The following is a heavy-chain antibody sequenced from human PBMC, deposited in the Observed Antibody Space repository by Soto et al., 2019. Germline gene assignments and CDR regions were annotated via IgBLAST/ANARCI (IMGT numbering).Heavy chain of an antibody. CDR3: ARDRVESGYPEYFQH. V-gene: IGHV3-53*01. CDR1: GFTVSSNY. D-gene: IGHD3-22*01. Sequence: EVQLVESGGGLIQPGGSLRLSCAASGFTVSSNYMSWVRQAPGKGLEWVSVIYSGGSTYYADSVKGRFTISRDNSKITLYLQVNSLRAEDTAVYYCARDRVESGYPEYFQHWGQGTLVTVSS. J-gene: IGHJ1*01. CDR2: IYSGGST.